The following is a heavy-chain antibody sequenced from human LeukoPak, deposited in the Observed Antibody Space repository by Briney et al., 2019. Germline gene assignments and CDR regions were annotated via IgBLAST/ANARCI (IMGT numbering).Heavy chain of an antibody. CDR3: AKDGGRTYYYDSSGYLDY. J-gene: IGHJ4*02. CDR1: GFTFSSYG. CDR2: IRYDGSNK. D-gene: IGHD3-22*01. Sequence: GGSLRLSCAASGFTFSSYGMHWVRQAPGKGLEWVAFIRYDGSNKYYADSVKGRFTISRDNSKNTLYLQMNSLRAEDTAVYYCAKDGGRTYYYDSSGYLDYWGQGTLVTVSS. V-gene: IGHV3-30*02.